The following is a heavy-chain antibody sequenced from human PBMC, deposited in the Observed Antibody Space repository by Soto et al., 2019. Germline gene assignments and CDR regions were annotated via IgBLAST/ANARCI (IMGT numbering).Heavy chain of an antibody. CDR2: IYYTGNT. J-gene: IGHJ4*02. CDR3: ASGHDAYKVRY. D-gene: IGHD1-1*01. V-gene: IGHV4-31*01. CDR1: GGSISSGGTGSY. Sequence: QVQLQESGPGLVKPSQTLSLTCTVSGGSISSGGTGSYWTWIRQLPGKGLEWIGYIYYTGNTYYNPSLKSPPTISMDTSENQFSLKLTPVTAADTAVYFCASGHDAYKVRYWGQGTMVTVSS.